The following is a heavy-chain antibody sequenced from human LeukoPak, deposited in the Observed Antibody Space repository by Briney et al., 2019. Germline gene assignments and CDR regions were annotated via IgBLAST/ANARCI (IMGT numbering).Heavy chain of an antibody. CDR1: GYTFTSYD. Sequence: ASVKVSCKASGYTFTSYDINWVRQATGQGLEWMGWMNPNSGNTGYAQKFQGRVTMTRNTSISTAYMELSSLRSEDTAVYYCAGRGWIVREQTYYYMDVWGKGTTVTVSS. CDR2: MNPNSGNT. D-gene: IGHD1/OR15-1a*01. J-gene: IGHJ6*03. CDR3: AGRGWIVREQTYYYMDV. V-gene: IGHV1-8*01.